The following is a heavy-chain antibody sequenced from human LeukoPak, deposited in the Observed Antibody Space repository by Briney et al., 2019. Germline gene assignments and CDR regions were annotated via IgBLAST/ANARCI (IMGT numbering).Heavy chain of an antibody. CDR1: GYTFTSHA. D-gene: IGHD3-3*01. CDR2: INAGNGNT. V-gene: IGHV1-3*01. J-gene: IGHJ4*02. Sequence: ASVKVSCKASGYTFTSHAMHWVRQAPGQRLEWMGWINAGNGNTKYSRKFQGRVTITRDTSASTAYMELSSLRSEDTAVYYCARGDDFWSGYYSYYFDYWGQGTLVTVSS. CDR3: ARGDDFWSGYYSYYFDY.